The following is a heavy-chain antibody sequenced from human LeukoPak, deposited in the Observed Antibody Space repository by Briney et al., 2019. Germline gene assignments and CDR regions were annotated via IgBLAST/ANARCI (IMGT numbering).Heavy chain of an antibody. D-gene: IGHD3-16*01. CDR3: ATHLGYAFY. Sequence: PGGSLRLSCVVSGFTVSGNYMNWVRQAPGKGLEWVSVFYSGGTTYYADSVKGRFTISRDNSENTLYLQMNSLRAEDTAVYYCATHLGYAFYWGQGTLVTVSS. CDR1: GFTVSGNY. J-gene: IGHJ4*02. CDR2: FYSGGTT. V-gene: IGHV3-53*01.